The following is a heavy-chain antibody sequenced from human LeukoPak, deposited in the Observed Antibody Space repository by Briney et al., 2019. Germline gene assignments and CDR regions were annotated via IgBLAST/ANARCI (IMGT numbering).Heavy chain of an antibody. J-gene: IGHJ4*02. V-gene: IGHV4-4*07. D-gene: IGHD3-22*01. CDR2: IYTSGST. CDR1: GGSISSYY. CDR3: AREPYYYDSSGYPDY. Sequence: SETLSLTCTVSGGSISSYYWSWIRQPAGKGLEWIGRIYTSGSTNYNPSLKSRVTMSVDTSKNQFSLELSSVTAADTAVYYCAREPYYYDSSGYPDYWGQGTLVTVSS.